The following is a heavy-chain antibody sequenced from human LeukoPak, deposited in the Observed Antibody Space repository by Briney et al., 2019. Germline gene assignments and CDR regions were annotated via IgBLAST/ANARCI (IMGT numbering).Heavy chain of an antibody. J-gene: IGHJ4*02. CDR1: GYTFTSYG. V-gene: IGHV1-69*13. CDR3: AREFGEMATIYFDY. CDR2: IIPMFGTA. Sequence: ASVKVSCKVSGYTFTSYGISWVRQAPGQGLEWMGGIIPMFGTANYAQKFQGRVTITADESTSTAYMELSSLRFEDTAVYYCAREFGEMATIYFDYWGQGTLVTVSS. D-gene: IGHD5-24*01.